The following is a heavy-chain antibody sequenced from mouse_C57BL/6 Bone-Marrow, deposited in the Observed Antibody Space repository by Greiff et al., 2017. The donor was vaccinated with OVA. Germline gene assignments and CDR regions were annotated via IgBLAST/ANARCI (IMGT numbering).Heavy chain of an antibody. Sequence: EVHLVESGPGMVKPSQSLSLTCTVTGYSITSGYDWHWIRHFPGNKLEWMGYISYSGSTNYNPSLKSRISITHDTSKNHFFLKLNSVTTEDTATYYCARCYDGYYGYFDYWGQGTTLTVSS. V-gene: IGHV3-1*01. J-gene: IGHJ2*01. CDR1: GYSITSGYD. CDR2: ISYSGST. D-gene: IGHD2-3*01. CDR3: ARCYDGYYGYFDY.